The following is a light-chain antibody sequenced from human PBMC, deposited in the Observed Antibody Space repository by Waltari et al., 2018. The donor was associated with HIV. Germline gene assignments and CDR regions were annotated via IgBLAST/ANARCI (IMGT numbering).Light chain of an antibody. CDR3: WSYAGSNNPVV. CDR2: EVS. CDR1: SSDVGDYNY. J-gene: IGLJ2*01. V-gene: IGLV2-8*01. Sequence: QSALTQPPSASGSPGQSVTISCTGTSSDVGDYNYVSWYQQHPGKAPKLMIYEVSKRPSGVPARFSGSKSGNTASLTVSVLQAEDEAEYYCWSYAGSNNPVVFGGGTKLTVL.